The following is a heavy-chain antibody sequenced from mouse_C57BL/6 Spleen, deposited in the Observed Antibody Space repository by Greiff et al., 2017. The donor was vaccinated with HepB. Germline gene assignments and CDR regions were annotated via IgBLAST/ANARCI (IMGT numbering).Heavy chain of an antibody. CDR3: ARKDYGSSYVGYFDY. D-gene: IGHD1-1*01. V-gene: IGHV14-3*01. J-gene: IGHJ2*01. Sequence: EVQLQQSVAELVRPGASVKLSCTASGFNIKNTYMHWVKQRPEQGLEWIGRIDPANGNTKYAPKFQGKATITADTSSNTAYLQLSSLTSEDTAIYYCARKDYGSSYVGYFDYWGQGTTLTVSS. CDR2: IDPANGNT. CDR1: GFNIKNTY.